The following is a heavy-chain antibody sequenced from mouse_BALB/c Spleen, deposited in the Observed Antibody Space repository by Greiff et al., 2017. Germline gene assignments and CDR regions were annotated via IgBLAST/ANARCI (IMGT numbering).Heavy chain of an antibody. Sequence: VKLVESGPGLVAPSQSLSITCTVSGFSLTSYGVHWVRQPPGKGLEWLGVIWAGGSTNYNSALMSRLSISKDNSKSQVFLKMNSLQTDDTAMYYCARERGSSFAYWGQGTLVTVSA. V-gene: IGHV2-9*02. CDR3: ARERGSSFAY. CDR1: GFSLTSYG. D-gene: IGHD6-1*01. J-gene: IGHJ3*01. CDR2: IWAGGST.